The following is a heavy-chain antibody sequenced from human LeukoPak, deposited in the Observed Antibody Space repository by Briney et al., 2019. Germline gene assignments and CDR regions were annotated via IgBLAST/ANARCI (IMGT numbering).Heavy chain of an antibody. CDR2: ISYDGSSK. Sequence: PGGSLRLSCTASGFTFSSYGIHWVRQAPGEGPEWVAVISYDGSSKYYADSVKGRFTISRDNSKNTLHLQMNSLRAEDTAVYYCAKDGGSYLNWIDPWGQGTLVTVSS. J-gene: IGHJ5*02. D-gene: IGHD1-26*01. CDR1: GFTFSSYG. V-gene: IGHV3-30*18. CDR3: AKDGGSYLNWIDP.